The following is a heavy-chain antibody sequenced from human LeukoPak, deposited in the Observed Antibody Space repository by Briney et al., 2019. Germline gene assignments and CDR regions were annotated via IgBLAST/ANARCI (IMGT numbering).Heavy chain of an antibody. V-gene: IGHV1-18*01. CDR1: GYTFTSYG. CDR3: ARLANSGYCTNGVCYGDFDY. Sequence: GASVKVSCKASGYTFTSYGISWVRQAPGQGLEWMGWISAYNGNTNYAQKLQGRVTMTTDTSTSTAYMELRSLRSDDTAVYYCARLANSGYCTNGVCYGDFDYWGQGTLVTVSS. J-gene: IGHJ4*02. CDR2: ISAYNGNT. D-gene: IGHD2-8*01.